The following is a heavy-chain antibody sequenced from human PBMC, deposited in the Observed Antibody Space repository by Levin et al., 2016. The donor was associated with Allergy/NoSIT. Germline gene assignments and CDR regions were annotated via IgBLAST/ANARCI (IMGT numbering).Heavy chain of an antibody. J-gene: IGHJ4*02. CDR1: GFTFSTYN. V-gene: IGHV3-21*01. CDR3: ARAGNNGWELVD. Sequence: GESLKISCAASGFTFSTYNVNWVRQAPGKGLEWVSSISSSSSYIYYADSVKGRFTISRDNAKNSLYLQMNSLRAEDTAVYYCARAGNNGWELVDWGQGALVTVSS. D-gene: IGHD1-26*01. CDR2: ISSSSSYI.